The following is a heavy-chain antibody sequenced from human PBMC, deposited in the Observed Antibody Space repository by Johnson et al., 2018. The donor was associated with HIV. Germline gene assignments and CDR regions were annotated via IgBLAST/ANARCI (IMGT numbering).Heavy chain of an antibody. Sequence: VQLVESGGGVVRPGGSLRLSCAASGFTFDDYGMSWVRQAPGQGLEWVSGINWTGGSTGYADSVKGRFTISRDKNTLYLQMNRLKTEDTAVYYCTKLVGYCSGGGCYTPGDIWGQGTMVTVSS. V-gene: IGHV3-20*04. CDR2: INWTGGST. CDR3: TKLVGYCSGGGCYTPGDI. D-gene: IGHD2-15*01. J-gene: IGHJ3*02. CDR1: GFTFDDYG.